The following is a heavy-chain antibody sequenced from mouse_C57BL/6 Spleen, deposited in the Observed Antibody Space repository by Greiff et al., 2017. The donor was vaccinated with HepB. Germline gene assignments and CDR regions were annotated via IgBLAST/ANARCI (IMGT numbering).Heavy chain of an antibody. CDR3: LVNAMDY. Sequence: QVHVKQSGAELVRPGASVTLSCKASGYTFTDYEMHWVKQTPVHGLEWIGAIDPETGGTAYNQKFKGKAILTADKSSSTAYMELRSLTSEDSAVYYLLVNAMDYWGQGTSVTVSS. J-gene: IGHJ4*01. D-gene: IGHD2-13*01. V-gene: IGHV1-15*01. CDR2: IDPETGGT. CDR1: GYTFTDYE.